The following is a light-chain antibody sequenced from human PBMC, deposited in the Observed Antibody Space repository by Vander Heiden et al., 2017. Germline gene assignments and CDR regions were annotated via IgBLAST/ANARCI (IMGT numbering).Light chain of an antibody. CDR2: STS. J-gene: IGKJ5*01. Sequence: DSQMTQSPSSLSASVGDGVTITCRASQSIGSYLSGFQQNPGKAPKFLICSTSSLQSVVPSRFSGSGSGTDFTLTISSLQPGDFAAYYCPQTYSIFAFGQGTRLEI. CDR3: PQTYSIFA. V-gene: IGKV1-39*01. CDR1: QSIGSY.